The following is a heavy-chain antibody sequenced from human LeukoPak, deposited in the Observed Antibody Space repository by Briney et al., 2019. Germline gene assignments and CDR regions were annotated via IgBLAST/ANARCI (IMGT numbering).Heavy chain of an antibody. CDR3: AKGLRRSSWYGVVSDAFDI. CDR2: IKQDGSEK. D-gene: IGHD6-13*01. Sequence: GGSLRLSCAASGFTFNNYWMHWVRQAPGKGLEWVANIKQDGSEKFYVDSVKGRFTISRDNAKNSLYLQMNSLRAEDTAVYYCAKGLRRSSWYGVVSDAFDIWGQGTMVTVSS. CDR1: GFTFNNYW. V-gene: IGHV3-7*03. J-gene: IGHJ3*02.